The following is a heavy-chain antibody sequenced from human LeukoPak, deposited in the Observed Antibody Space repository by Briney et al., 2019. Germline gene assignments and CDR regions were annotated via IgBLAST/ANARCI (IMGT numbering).Heavy chain of an antibody. V-gene: IGHV3-33*08. D-gene: IGHD6-19*01. CDR3: ARDLGFYSSGWYSFDY. CDR1: GFTFSSYG. CDR2: IWYDGSNK. Sequence: PGGSLRLSCAASGFTFSSYGMHWVRQAPGKGLEWVAVIWYDGSNKYYADSVKGRFTISRDNSKNTLYLQMNSLRAEDTAVYYCARDLGFYSSGWYSFDYWGQGTLVTVSS. J-gene: IGHJ4*02.